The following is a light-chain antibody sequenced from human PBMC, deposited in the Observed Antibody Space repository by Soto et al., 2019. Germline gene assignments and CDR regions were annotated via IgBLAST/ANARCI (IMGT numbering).Light chain of an antibody. V-gene: IGKV2-30*01. Sequence: DVVMTQSPLSLPVTLGQPASISCRSSQSIVYSDGNAYLSWFQQRPGQSPRRLIYRTSNRDSGVPDRFSGGGSGTDFTLTINRVEAEDVGVYYCMQGTVWPPTFGRGTKVEIK. J-gene: IGKJ1*01. CDR2: RTS. CDR1: QSIVYSDGNAY. CDR3: MQGTVWPPT.